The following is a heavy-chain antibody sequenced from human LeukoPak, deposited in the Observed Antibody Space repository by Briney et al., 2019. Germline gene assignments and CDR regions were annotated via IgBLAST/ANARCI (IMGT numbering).Heavy chain of an antibody. J-gene: IGHJ4*02. Sequence: SETLSLTCTVSGGSISSGGYYWSWIRQHPGKGLEWIGYIYYSGSTYYSPSLKSRVTISVDTSKNQFSLKLSSVTAADTAVYYCARYYDSSGTSFDYWGQGTLVTVSS. D-gene: IGHD3-22*01. V-gene: IGHV4-31*03. CDR3: ARYYDSSGTSFDY. CDR2: IYYSGST. CDR1: GGSISSGGYY.